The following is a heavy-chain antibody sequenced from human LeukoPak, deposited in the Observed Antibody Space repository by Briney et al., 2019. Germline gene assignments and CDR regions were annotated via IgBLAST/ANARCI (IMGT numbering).Heavy chain of an antibody. V-gene: IGHV1-8*03. CDR3: AREDYYDSGSNDY. Sequence: ASVKVSCKASGYTFTSYGISWVRQAPGQGLEWMGWMNPNSGNTAYAQKFQGRVTITRNTSISTAYMELSSLRSEDTAVYYCAREDYYDSGSNDYWGQGTLVTVSS. CDR2: MNPNSGNT. D-gene: IGHD3-22*01. CDR1: GYTFTSYG. J-gene: IGHJ4*02.